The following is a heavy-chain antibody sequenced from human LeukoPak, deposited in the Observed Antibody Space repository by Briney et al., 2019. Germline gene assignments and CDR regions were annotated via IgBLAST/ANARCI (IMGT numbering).Heavy chain of an antibody. Sequence: ASVNVSCKASGYTFTSYGISWVRQAPGQGLEWMGWISAYNGSTNYAQKLRGRVTMTTDTSTSTAYMELRSLRSDDTAVYYCAGGKIQHCSSTSCHIVNYYGMDVWGQGTTVTVSS. CDR1: GYTFTSYG. D-gene: IGHD2-2*02. CDR3: AGGKIQHCSSTSCHIVNYYGMDV. CDR2: ISAYNGST. J-gene: IGHJ6*02. V-gene: IGHV1-18*01.